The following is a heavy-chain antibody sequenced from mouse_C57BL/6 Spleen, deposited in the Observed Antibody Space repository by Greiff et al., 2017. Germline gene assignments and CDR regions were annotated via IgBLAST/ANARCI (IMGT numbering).Heavy chain of an antibody. Sequence: VQLQESGAELARPGASVKMSCKASGYTFTSYTMHWVKQRPGQGLEWIGYINPRSGYTKYNQNIKDKATMTEDKSTSTAYMQLGSRTSEDSAVYDCGSNWERARDYWGQGTSVTVSS. J-gene: IGHJ4*01. CDR2: INPRSGYT. CDR1: GYTFTSYT. V-gene: IGHV1-4*01. D-gene: IGHD4-1*01. CDR3: GSNWERARDY.